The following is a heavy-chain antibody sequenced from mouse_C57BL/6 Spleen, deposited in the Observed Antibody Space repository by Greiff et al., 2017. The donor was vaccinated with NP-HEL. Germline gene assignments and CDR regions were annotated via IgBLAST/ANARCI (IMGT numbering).Heavy chain of an antibody. Sequence: EVHLVESGGGLVKPGGSLKLSCAASGFTFSSYAMSWVRQTPEKRLEWVATISDGGSYTYYPDNVKGRFTISRDNAKNNLYLQMSHLKSEDTAMYYCARALTGTWNFDYWGQGTTLTVSS. CDR1: GFTFSSYA. CDR3: ARALTGTWNFDY. D-gene: IGHD4-1*01. V-gene: IGHV5-4*01. CDR2: ISDGGSYT. J-gene: IGHJ2*01.